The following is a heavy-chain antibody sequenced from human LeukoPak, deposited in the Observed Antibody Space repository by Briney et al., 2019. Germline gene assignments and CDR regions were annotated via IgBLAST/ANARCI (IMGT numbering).Heavy chain of an antibody. CDR2: ISSNGGST. Sequence: GSLRLSCAASGFTFSSYAMHWVRQAPGKGLEYVSAISSNGGSTYYANSVKGRFTISRDNSKNTLYLQMGSLRAEDMAVYYCARGGIVVVPAAPRYGMDVWGQGTTVTVSS. D-gene: IGHD2-2*01. V-gene: IGHV3-64*01. J-gene: IGHJ6*02. CDR3: ARGGIVVVPAAPRYGMDV. CDR1: GFTFSSYA.